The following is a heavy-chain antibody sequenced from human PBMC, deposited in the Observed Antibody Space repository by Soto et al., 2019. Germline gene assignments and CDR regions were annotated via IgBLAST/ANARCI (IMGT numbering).Heavy chain of an antibody. CDR3: ARSHASGWFYFDY. CDR1: GGTFSTDA. CDR2: IIPIFGTA. J-gene: IGHJ4*02. V-gene: IGHV1-69*12. D-gene: IGHD6-19*01. Sequence: QVQLVQSGAAVKKPGSSVRMSCKVSGGTFSTDAITWVRQAPGQGLEWMGGIIPIFGTANYAQKFQGRVTITADGSTNTAYMEVRSLRSEDTAVYYCARSHASGWFYFDYWGQGTLVTVSS.